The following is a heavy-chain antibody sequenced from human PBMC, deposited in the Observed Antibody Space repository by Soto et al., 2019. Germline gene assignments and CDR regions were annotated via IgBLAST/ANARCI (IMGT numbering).Heavy chain of an antibody. CDR1: GFPFGENA. CDR3: AKEDTSSGSLDY. J-gene: IGHJ4*02. V-gene: IGHV3-23*01. D-gene: IGHD6-19*01. CDR2: ISDSGATT. Sequence: GESLKISCAASGFPFGENAMSWVRQAPGKGLEWVSGISDSGATTYYADSVRGRFTISRDNSKNTLYLQMKSLRAEDSASYYCAKEDTSSGSLDYWGQGALVTVSS.